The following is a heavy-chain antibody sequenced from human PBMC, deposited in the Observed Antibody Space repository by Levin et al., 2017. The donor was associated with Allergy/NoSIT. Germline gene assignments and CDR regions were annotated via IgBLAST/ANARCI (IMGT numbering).Heavy chain of an antibody. CDR1: GFTFSNAW. D-gene: IGHD1-26*01. V-gene: IGHV3-15*01. J-gene: IGHJ3*02. CDR2: IKSKTDGGTT. CDR3: TTDLWELRDAFDI. Sequence: GGSLRLSCAASGFTFSNAWMSWVRQAPGKGLEWVGRIKSKTDGGTTDYAAPVKGRFTISRDDSKNTLYLQMNSLKTEDTAVYYCTTDLWELRDAFDIWGQGTMVTVSS.